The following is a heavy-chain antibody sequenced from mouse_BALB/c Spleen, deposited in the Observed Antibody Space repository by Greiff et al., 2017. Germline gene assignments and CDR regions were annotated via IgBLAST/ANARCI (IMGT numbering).Heavy chain of an antibody. D-gene: IGHD1-1*01. V-gene: IGHV1-18*01. CDR3: ARDYGSSYGY. J-gene: IGHJ2*01. Sequence: VQLQQFGAELVKPGASVKISCQASGYTFTDYNMDWVKQSHGKSLEWIGDINPNYDSTSYNQKFKDKATLTADKSSSTAYMQLSSLTSEDSAVYYCARDYGSSYGYWGQGTTLTVSS. CDR2: INPNYDST. CDR1: GYTFTDYN.